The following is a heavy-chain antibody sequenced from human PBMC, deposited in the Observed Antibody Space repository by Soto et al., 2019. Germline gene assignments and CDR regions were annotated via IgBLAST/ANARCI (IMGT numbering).Heavy chain of an antibody. CDR2: ISYDGSNK. V-gene: IGHV3-30*18. CDR1: GFTFSSYG. Sequence: RLSCAASGFTFSSYGMHWVRQAPGKGLEWVAVISYDGSNKYYADSVKGRFTISRDNSKNTLYLQMNSLRAEDTAVYYCAKDHTAAATNGPYYYYYGMDVWGQGTTVTLSS. D-gene: IGHD6-13*01. J-gene: IGHJ6*02. CDR3: AKDHTAAATNGPYYYYYGMDV.